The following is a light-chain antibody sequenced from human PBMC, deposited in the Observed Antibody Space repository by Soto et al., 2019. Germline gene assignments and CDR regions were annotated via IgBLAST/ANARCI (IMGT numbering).Light chain of an antibody. CDR1: QGFSNF. V-gene: IGKV1-9*01. Sequence: DIQLTQSPSFLSASVGDRVTITCRASQGFSNFLAWYQQKPGKAPKLLISAASTLQSGVQSRFSGRGSETEVPLTIRSLQPEDFATYYCQQLYSYPYNFGQGTKLEI. CDR2: AAS. J-gene: IGKJ2*01. CDR3: QQLYSYPYN.